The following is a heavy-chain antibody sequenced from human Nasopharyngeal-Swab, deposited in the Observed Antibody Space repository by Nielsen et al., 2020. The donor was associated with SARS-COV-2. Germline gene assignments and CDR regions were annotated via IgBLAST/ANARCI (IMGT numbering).Heavy chain of an antibody. CDR2: IYYSGST. CDR3: ARGAWGRDGYNLFDY. D-gene: IGHD5-24*01. V-gene: IGHV4-59*01. J-gene: IGHJ4*02. Sequence: SETLSLTCTVSGGSISSYYWSWIRQPPGKGLEWIGYIYYSGSTNYNPYLKSRVTISVDTSKNQFSLKLSSVTAADTAVYYCARGAWGRDGYNLFDYWGQGTLVTVSS. CDR1: GGSISSYY.